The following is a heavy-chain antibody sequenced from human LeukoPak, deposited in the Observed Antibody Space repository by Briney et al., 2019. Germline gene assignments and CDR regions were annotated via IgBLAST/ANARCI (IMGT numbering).Heavy chain of an antibody. Sequence: ASVKVSCKASGYTFTGYYMHWVRQAPGQGLEWMGWINPNSGGTNYAQKFQGRVTMTRDTSISTAYMELSSLRSEDTAVYYCARGTQDCTSASCYNYWGQGTLVTVSS. CDR2: INPNSGGT. CDR3: ARGTQDCTSASCYNY. D-gene: IGHD2-2*02. V-gene: IGHV1-2*02. J-gene: IGHJ4*02. CDR1: GYTFTGYY.